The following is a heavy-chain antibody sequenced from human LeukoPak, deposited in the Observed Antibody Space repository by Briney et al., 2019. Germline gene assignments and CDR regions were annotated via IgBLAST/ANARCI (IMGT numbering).Heavy chain of an antibody. V-gene: IGHV3-33*08. CDR3: ASKITIFGVVIRDY. CDR2: IAYDGNNQ. D-gene: IGHD3-3*01. CDR1: GFTFSSYG. J-gene: IGHJ4*02. Sequence: PGGSLRLSCAASGFTFSSYGMHWVRQAPGKGLEWVAFIAYDGNNQYYADSVKGRFTISRDNSKNTLYLQMNSLRAEDTAVYYCASKITIFGVVIRDYWGQGTLVTVSS.